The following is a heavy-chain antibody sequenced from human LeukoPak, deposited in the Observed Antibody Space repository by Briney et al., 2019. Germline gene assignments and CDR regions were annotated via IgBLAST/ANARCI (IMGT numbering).Heavy chain of an antibody. V-gene: IGHV3-21*01. CDR1: GFTFSSYS. D-gene: IGHD6-6*01. CDR3: ARADSSSSRLDC. Sequence: GGSLRLSCAASGFTFSSYSMNWVRHAPGKGLEWVSSINSKSRYIYYADSLKGRFTISRDNGKNSVYLQMNSLRAEDTAVYFCARADSSSSRLDCWGQGTLVTVSS. CDR2: INSKSRYI. J-gene: IGHJ4*02.